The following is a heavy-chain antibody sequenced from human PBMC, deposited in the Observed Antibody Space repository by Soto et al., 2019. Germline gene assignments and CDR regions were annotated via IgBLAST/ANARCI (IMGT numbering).Heavy chain of an antibody. J-gene: IGHJ4*02. CDR1: GFSYSNFW. CDR2: IKPDGSDR. V-gene: IGHV3-7*01. D-gene: IGHD3-3*01. Sequence: GGSLRLSCVASGFSYSNFWMTWVRQAPGKGLEWVANIKPDGSDRYYVDSVKGRFTISRDNAKNSLYLQMNSLRADDTAVYYCTRRFSGYWGQGTLVTVSS. CDR3: TRRFSGY.